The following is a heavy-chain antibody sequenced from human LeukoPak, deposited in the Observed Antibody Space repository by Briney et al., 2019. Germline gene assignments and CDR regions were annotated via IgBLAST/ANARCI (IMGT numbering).Heavy chain of an antibody. CDR2: INWNGDST. CDR3: AAVAGRGYYYYGMDV. Sequence: GGSLRLSCAASGFTFDDYGMSWVRQAPGKGLEWVSGINWNGDSTGYADSVKGRFTISRDNAKNSLYLQMNSLRAEDTALYHCAAVAGRGYYYYGMDVWGQGTTVTVSS. J-gene: IGHJ6*02. V-gene: IGHV3-20*01. D-gene: IGHD6-19*01. CDR1: GFTFDDYG.